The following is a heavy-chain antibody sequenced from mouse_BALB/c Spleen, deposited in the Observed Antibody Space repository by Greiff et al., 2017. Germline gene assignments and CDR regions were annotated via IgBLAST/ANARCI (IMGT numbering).Heavy chain of an antibody. J-gene: IGHJ4*01. V-gene: IGHV1-69*02. CDR1: GYTFTSYW. D-gene: IGHD6-5*01. CDR2: IYPSDSYT. Sequence: VQLQQSGPELVKPGASVKMSCKASGYTFTSYWINWVKQRPGQGLEWIGNIYPSDSYTNYNQKFKDKATLTVDKSSSTAYMQLSSPTSEDSAVYYCTSYALYAMDYWGQGTSVTVSS. CDR3: TSYALYAMDY.